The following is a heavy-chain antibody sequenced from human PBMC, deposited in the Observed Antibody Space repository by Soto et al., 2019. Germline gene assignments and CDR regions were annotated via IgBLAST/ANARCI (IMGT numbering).Heavy chain of an antibody. CDR1: GGSFSGYY. CDR2: INHSGST. Sequence: SETLSLTCAVYGGSFSGYYWSWIRQPPGKGLEWIGEINHSGSTNYNPSLKSRVTISVDTSKNQFSLKLSSVTAAGTAVYYCARGGGWSGYYTARYYYYYLDVWGKGTTVSVSS. D-gene: IGHD3-3*01. V-gene: IGHV4-34*01. CDR3: ARGGGWSGYYTARYYYYYLDV. J-gene: IGHJ6*03.